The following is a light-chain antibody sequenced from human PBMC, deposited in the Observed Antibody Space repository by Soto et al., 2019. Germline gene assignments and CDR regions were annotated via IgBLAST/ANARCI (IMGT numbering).Light chain of an antibody. CDR1: QSVSSY. Sequence: ERVLTQSRPTLSLSPGLRSTPPSRASQSVSSYLAWYQQKPGQAPRILIYDASNRATGIPARFSGGGYGTDFNLTISRLEPADFAVYYCQQYGYSPITFGQGTRLEIK. J-gene: IGKJ5*01. CDR2: DAS. V-gene: IGKV3-11*01. CDR3: QQYGYSPIT.